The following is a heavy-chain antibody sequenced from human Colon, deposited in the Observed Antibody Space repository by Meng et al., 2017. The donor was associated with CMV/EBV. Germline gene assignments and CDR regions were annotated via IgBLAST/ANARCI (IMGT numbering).Heavy chain of an antibody. CDR2: MIPVLGEA. D-gene: IGHD3-10*01. V-gene: IGHV1-69*08. CDR3: ARDRGSARFDY. CDR1: GGTLDIYT. J-gene: IGHJ4*02. Sequence: CQASGGTLDIYTIGWVRQAPGQGLEWMGRMIPVLGEANYAQKFRGRVTITADKSTNTGYMVLNRLRSDDTAVYYCARDRGSARFDYWGQGTLVTVSS.